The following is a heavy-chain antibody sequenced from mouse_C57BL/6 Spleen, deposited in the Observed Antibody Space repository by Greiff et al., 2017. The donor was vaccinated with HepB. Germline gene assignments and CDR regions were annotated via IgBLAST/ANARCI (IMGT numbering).Heavy chain of an antibody. J-gene: IGHJ3*01. CDR3: TISTMVTTGGFAY. D-gene: IGHD2-2*01. Sequence: VQLQQSGAELVRPGASVTLSCKASGYTFTDYEMHWVKQTPVHGLAWIGAIDPETGGTAYNQKVKGKAILTADKYSSTAYMELRSLTSEDSAVYYWTISTMVTTGGFAYWGQGTLVTVSA. V-gene: IGHV1-15*01. CDR1: GYTFTDYE. CDR2: IDPETGGT.